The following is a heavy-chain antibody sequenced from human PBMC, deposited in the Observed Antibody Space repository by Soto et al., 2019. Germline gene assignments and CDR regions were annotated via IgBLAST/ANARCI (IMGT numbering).Heavy chain of an antibody. Sequence: GGSLRLSGAASGFTFISYCMHWVRHAPGKGLEWVAVIWYDGSNKYYADSVKGRFTISRDNSKNTLYLQMNSLRAEDTAVYYCARDGYQHSSGYYDFWGQGILVTCSS. CDR2: IWYDGSNK. V-gene: IGHV3-33*01. J-gene: IGHJ4*02. D-gene: IGHD3-22*01. CDR3: ARDGYQHSSGYYDF. CDR1: GFTFISYC.